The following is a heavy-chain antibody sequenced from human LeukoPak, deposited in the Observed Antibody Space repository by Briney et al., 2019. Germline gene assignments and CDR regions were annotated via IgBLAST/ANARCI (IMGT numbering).Heavy chain of an antibody. CDR3: ARESAAGISVYFDY. CDR2: ISYDGSNK. V-gene: IGHV3-30*04. D-gene: IGHD6-13*01. J-gene: IGHJ4*02. CDR1: GFTFSSYA. Sequence: GALRLSCAASGFTFSSYAMHWVRQAPGKGLEWVAVISYDGSNKYYADSVKGRFTISRDNSKNTLYPQMNSLRAEDTAVYYCARESAAGISVYFDYWGQGTLVTVSS.